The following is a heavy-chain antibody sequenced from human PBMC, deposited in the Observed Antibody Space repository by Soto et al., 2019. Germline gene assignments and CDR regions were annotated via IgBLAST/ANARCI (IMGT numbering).Heavy chain of an antibody. CDR3: ARDLAEAGRKGLDY. J-gene: IGHJ4*02. V-gene: IGHV4-4*02. CDR1: GGSISSGNW. CDR2: IYRTGTT. Sequence: PSETLSLTCAVSGGSISSGNWWTWVRQPPGKGLEWIGEIYRTGTTNYNPSLNSRVTISVDKSNNQFSLKLRSVTAADTAVYYCARDLAEAGRKGLDYWGQGTLVTVSS. D-gene: IGHD6-19*01.